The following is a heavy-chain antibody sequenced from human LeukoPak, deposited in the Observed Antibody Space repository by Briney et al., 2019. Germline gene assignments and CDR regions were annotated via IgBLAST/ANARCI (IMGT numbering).Heavy chain of an antibody. D-gene: IGHD3-16*01. J-gene: IGHJ3*02. CDR3: ASQAGGNAFDI. CDR1: GGTFSSYA. Sequence: GASVKVSCKASGGTFSSYAISWVRQAPGQGLEWMGGIIPIFGTANYAQKFQGRVTITTDESTSTAYMELSSLRSEDTAVYYCASQAGGNAFDIWGQGTMVTVSS. CDR2: IIPIFGTA. V-gene: IGHV1-69*05.